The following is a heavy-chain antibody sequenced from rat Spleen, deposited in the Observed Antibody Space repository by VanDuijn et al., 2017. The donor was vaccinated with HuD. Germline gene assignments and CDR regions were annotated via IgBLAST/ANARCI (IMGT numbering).Heavy chain of an antibody. CDR2: IRTKPNNYAT. V-gene: IGHV10-5*01. CDR1: GFTFSSAA. CDR3: SAMGVGF. J-gene: IGHJ2*01. Sequence: VQLVESGGGLVQPKESLRISCAASGFTFSSAAMYWVRQAPGKGLECVARIRTKPNNYATYYADSVKGRFTISRDDSKSVVYLQMDKLKTEDTAMYYCSAMGVGFWGQGVMVTVSS. D-gene: IGHD1-7*01.